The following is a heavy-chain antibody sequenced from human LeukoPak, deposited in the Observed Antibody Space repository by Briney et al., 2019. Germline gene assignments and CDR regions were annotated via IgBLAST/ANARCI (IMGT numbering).Heavy chain of an antibody. CDR2: ISYDGSNK. CDR3: AKDQSHWFDP. CDR1: GFTFSSYG. V-gene: IGHV3-30*18. J-gene: IGHJ5*02. Sequence: GRSLRLSCAASGFTFSSYGMHWVRQAPGKGLEWVAVISYDGSNKYYADSVKGRFTISRDNSRNTLYLQMNSLRAEDTAVYYCAKDQSHWFDPWGQGTLVTVSS.